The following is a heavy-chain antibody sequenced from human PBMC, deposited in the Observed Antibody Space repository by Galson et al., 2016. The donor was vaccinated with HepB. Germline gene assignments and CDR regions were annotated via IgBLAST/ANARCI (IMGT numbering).Heavy chain of an antibody. D-gene: IGHD6-19*01. CDR3: ARHTHKDVPGPFQVDRYAIDV. Sequence: QSGAEVKKPGESLKISCKGSRYSFANYWIGWVRQMPGKGLEWMGFVFPADSDTKYSRSFPGQGTISADNSLKTAYLQWNSLKASDPAIYYCARHTHKDVPGPFQVDRYAIDVWGQGTTVIVSS. CDR2: VFPADSDT. J-gene: IGHJ6*02. CDR1: RYSFANYW. V-gene: IGHV5-51*01.